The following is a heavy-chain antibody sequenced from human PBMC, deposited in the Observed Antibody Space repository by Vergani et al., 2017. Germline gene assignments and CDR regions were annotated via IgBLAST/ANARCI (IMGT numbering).Heavy chain of an antibody. D-gene: IGHD6-13*01. CDR2: IYYSGST. J-gene: IGHJ4*02. Sequence: QVQLQQWGAGVVKPSGTLSLTCTVSGGSISSGDYYWSWIRQPPGKGLEWIGYIYYSGSTYYNPSLKSRVTISVDTSKNQFSLKLSSVTAADTAVYYCARDRQLVGFDYWGQGTLVTVSS. CDR3: ARDRQLVGFDY. CDR1: GGSISSGDYY. V-gene: IGHV4-30-4*08.